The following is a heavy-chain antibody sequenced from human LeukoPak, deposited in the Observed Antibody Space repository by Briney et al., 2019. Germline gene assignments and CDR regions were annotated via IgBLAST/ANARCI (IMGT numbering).Heavy chain of an antibody. Sequence: SETLSLTCSVSGGSISSYYWSWIRQPPGKELEWIGYIYYSGSTNYNPSLKSRVTISVDTSKNQFSLKLSSVTAADTAVYYCARHVPADTGLVNWFDPWGQGTLVTVSS. D-gene: IGHD5-18*01. CDR3: ARHVPADTGLVNWFDP. CDR2: IYYSGST. J-gene: IGHJ5*02. CDR1: GGSISSYY. V-gene: IGHV4-59*08.